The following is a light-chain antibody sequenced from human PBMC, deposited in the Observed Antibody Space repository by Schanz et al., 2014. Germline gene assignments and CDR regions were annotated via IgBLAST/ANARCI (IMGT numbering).Light chain of an antibody. CDR1: QSISIY. J-gene: IGKJ2*01. CDR2: GAS. V-gene: IGKV3-15*01. CDR3: QQYNNWPRT. Sequence: EIVLTQSPATLSLSPGERATLSCRASQSISIYLAWFQQKPGQAPRLLIYGASTRATGIPARFSGSGSGTEFTLTISSLQSEDFAVYYCQQYNNWPRTCGQGTKLDIK.